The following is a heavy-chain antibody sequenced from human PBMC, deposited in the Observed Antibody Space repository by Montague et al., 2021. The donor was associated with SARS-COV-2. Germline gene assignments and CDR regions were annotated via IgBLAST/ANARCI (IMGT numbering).Heavy chain of an antibody. J-gene: IGHJ4*01. CDR1: GGSGSGYY. D-gene: IGHD2-2*02. V-gene: IGHV4-59*02. CDR3: ARGLGYTSMFRFFDY. Sequence: SETLSLTCALSGGSGSGYYWAWIRQPPGKGLEWIGYMYYTGTSNYNPSLKSRVSMSIDTSKNHFSLNLTSVAAADTGVYYCARGLGYTSMFRFFDYWGHGAQVTVSS. CDR2: MYYTGTS.